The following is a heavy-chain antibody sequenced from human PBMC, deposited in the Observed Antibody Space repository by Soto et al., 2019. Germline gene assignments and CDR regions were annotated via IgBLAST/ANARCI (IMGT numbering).Heavy chain of an antibody. Sequence: QVQLVESGGGVVQPGRSLRLSCAASGFTFSSYGMHWVRQAPGKGLEWVAVIWYDGSNKYYADSVKGRFTISRDNSKNTLYLQMNSLRAEDTAVYYCARDGPKNYYDSSGYYSGDPYYFDYWGQGTLVTVSS. D-gene: IGHD3-22*01. CDR3: ARDGPKNYYDSSGYYSGDPYYFDY. V-gene: IGHV3-33*01. J-gene: IGHJ4*02. CDR1: GFTFSSYG. CDR2: IWYDGSNK.